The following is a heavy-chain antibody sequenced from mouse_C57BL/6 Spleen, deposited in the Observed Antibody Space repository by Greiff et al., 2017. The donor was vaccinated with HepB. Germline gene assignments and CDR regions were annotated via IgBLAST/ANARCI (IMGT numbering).Heavy chain of an antibody. CDR3: ARQGYGSSYENYFDY. D-gene: IGHD1-1*01. J-gene: IGHJ2*01. Sequence: EVNLVESGGDLVKPGGSLKLSCAASGFTFSSYGMSWVRQTPDKRLEWVATISSGGSYTYYPDSVKGRFTISRDNAKNTLYLQMSSLKSEDTAMYYCARQGYGSSYENYFDYWGQGTTLTVSS. V-gene: IGHV5-6*01. CDR2: ISSGGSYT. CDR1: GFTFSSYG.